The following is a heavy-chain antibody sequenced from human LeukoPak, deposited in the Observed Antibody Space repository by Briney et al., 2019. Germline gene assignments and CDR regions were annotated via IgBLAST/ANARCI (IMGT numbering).Heavy chain of an antibody. CDR1: GFTVSSNY. CDR2: IYRGGST. CDR3: AKVIVVVPAAIDY. Sequence: GGSLRLSCAASGFTVSSNYMSWVRQAPGKGLEWVSVIYRGGSTYYADSVKGRFTISRDNSKNTLYLQMNSLRAEDTAVYYCAKVIVVVPAAIDYWGQGTLVTVSS. D-gene: IGHD2-2*02. J-gene: IGHJ4*02. V-gene: IGHV3-53*01.